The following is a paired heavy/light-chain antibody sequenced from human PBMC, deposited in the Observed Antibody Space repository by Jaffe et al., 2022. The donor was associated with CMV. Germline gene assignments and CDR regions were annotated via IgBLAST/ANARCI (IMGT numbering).Light chain of an antibody. CDR3: SSYAGSNIYV. CDR2: EIT. Sequence: QSALTQPPSASGSPGQSVTISCTGTSSDVGGYNYVSWYQQLPGKDPKLLIYEITKRPSGVPDRFSGSKSGNTASLTVSGLQADDEADYYCSSYAGSNIYVFGTGTKVTVL. CDR1: SSDVGGYNY. J-gene: IGLJ1*01. V-gene: IGLV2-8*01.
Heavy chain of an antibody. CDR2: IIPIFRSP. CDR1: GGTFNTYA. Sequence: QVQLVQSGAEVKKPGSSVRVSCKVYGGTFNTYAVNWMRQAPGQGLEWMGQIIPIFRSPSYAQKFQGRMTITADESASTAYMELRNLRSEDTAVYYCARGCSNKDCSMRSFDPWGQGTLVTVSS. J-gene: IGHJ5*02. V-gene: IGHV1-69*01. D-gene: IGHD2-2*01. CDR3: ARGCSNKDCSMRSFDP.